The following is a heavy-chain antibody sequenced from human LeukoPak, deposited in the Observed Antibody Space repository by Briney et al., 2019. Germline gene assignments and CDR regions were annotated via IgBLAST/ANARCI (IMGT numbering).Heavy chain of an antibody. J-gene: IGHJ4*02. CDR2: IYYSGST. D-gene: IGHD1/OR15-1a*01. Sequence: SETLSLTCTVSGGSISSYYWSWIRQPPGKGLGWIGYIYYSGSTNYNPSPKSRVTISVDTSKNQFSLKLSSVTAADTAVYYCARIGHEHYYFHYWGQGTLVTVSS. CDR1: GGSISSYY. V-gene: IGHV4-59*01. CDR3: ARIGHEHYYFHY.